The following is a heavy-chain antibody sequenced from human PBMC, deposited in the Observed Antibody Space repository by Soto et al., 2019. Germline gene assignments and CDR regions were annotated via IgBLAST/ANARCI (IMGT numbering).Heavy chain of an antibody. CDR2: IWVDGSNK. CDR1: GFKFSNYA. Sequence: QVQLVESGGDVVQPGRSLRLSCAASGFKFSNYAMHWVRQAPGKGLEWLAVIWVDGSNKYYADSVKGRFIISREKPKYTMYLEMNCLCAEDTAVYYCARGHVSGDYFDAYYYMDVWGEGTTVTVSS. CDR3: ARGHVSGDYFDAYYYMDV. J-gene: IGHJ6*03. V-gene: IGHV3-33*01. D-gene: IGHD3-9*01.